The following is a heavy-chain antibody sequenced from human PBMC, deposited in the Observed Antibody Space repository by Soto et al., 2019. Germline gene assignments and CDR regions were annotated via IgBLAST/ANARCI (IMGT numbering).Heavy chain of an antibody. Sequence: QVRLQHWGAGLLKPSETLSLTCAVYGGSFSGYYWSWIRQPPGKGLEWIGEINHGGSIHYNPSLKSRVSISSDTANNQFSLKLSSVTAADTAVYYCARGSQWLDYWGQGALVTVSS. V-gene: IGHV4-34*01. CDR2: INHGGSI. J-gene: IGHJ4*02. CDR1: GGSFSGYY. D-gene: IGHD6-19*01. CDR3: ARGSQWLDY.